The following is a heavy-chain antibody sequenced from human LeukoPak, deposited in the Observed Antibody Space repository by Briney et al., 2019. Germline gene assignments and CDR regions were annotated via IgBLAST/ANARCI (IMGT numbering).Heavy chain of an antibody. Sequence: ASVKVSCKASGYTFTTYYTHWVRQAPGQGLEWMGWITTNTGNPTYARGFTGRFVFSLDTSVSTAYLQISSLEAEDTAVYYCARDSSSILFDYWGQGTLVTVSS. CDR3: ARDSSSILFDY. D-gene: IGHD2-2*01. J-gene: IGHJ4*02. CDR2: ITTNTGNP. V-gene: IGHV7-4-1*02. CDR1: GYTFTTYY.